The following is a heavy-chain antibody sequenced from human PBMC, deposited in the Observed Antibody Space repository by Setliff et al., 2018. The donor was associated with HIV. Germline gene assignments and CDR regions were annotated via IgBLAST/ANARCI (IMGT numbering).Heavy chain of an antibody. CDR1: GGSLSNHY. V-gene: IGHV4-59*11. Sequence: PSETLSLTCTVSGGSLSNHYWSWLRQSPKNGLEWIGYVYYSGCTNYKPSFKSRVSISVDTSRNQFSLNLTSLTTADTAMYYCARSYYDFWNGLPRSFDVWGQGTMVTVSS. J-gene: IGHJ3*01. CDR2: VYYSGCT. D-gene: IGHD3-3*01. CDR3: ARSYYDFWNGLPRSFDV.